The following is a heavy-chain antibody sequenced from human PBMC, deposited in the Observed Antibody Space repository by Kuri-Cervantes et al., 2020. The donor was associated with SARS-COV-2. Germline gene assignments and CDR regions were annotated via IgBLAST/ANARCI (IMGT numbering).Heavy chain of an antibody. V-gene: IGHV3-30-3*01. D-gene: IGHD3-10*01. CDR3: ARDLGPSGFDY. Sequence: GESLKISCAASGFTFSSYAMHWVRQAPGKGLEWVAVISYDGSNKYYADSVKGRFTISRDNSKNTLYLQMNSLRAEDTAVYYCARDLGPSGFDYWGQGTLVTVSS. CDR1: GFTFSSYA. CDR2: ISYDGSNK. J-gene: IGHJ4*02.